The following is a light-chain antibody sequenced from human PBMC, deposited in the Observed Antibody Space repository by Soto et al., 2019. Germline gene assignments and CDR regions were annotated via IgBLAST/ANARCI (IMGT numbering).Light chain of an antibody. V-gene: IGKV3-20*01. J-gene: IGKJ2*01. Sequence: ESVLTQSPGTLSLSPGEGATLSCRATQILSSNYLAWYQLKPGQAPRLLIYGASSRATGVPDRFSGSGSGTDFTLTISRLVPEDFAVYYCQLYSSSPPRYTFGQGTKLEIK. CDR1: QILSSNY. CDR3: QLYSSSPPRYT. CDR2: GAS.